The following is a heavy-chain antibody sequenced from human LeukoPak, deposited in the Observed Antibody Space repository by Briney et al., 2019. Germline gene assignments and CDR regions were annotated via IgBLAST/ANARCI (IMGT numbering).Heavy chain of an antibody. D-gene: IGHD4-17*01. CDR1: GFTFSIYG. CDR3: ARDNKRDYGDYVATKN. CDR2: IRYDGSNK. Sequence: GGSLRLSCAASGFTFSIYGLHWVRQAPGKGLGWVAFIRYDGSNKYYADSVKGRYTISRDNSKNSLYLQMNSLRAEDTAVYYCARDNKRDYGDYVATKNWGQGTLVTVSS. J-gene: IGHJ4*02. V-gene: IGHV3-30*02.